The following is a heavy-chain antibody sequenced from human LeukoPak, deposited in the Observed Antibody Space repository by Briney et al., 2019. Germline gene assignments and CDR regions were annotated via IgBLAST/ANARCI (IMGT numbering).Heavy chain of an antibody. CDR3: ARRLTYDSRAYYCLDY. Sequence: GASLQISCKGSGSIFTSYWIGWVRQQPGKGLEWMGINFPGDSDTRYSPSFQGQVTISADKSISTAYLQWSSLKASDTAMYYCARRLTYDSRAYYCLDYWGQGTLVTVSS. V-gene: IGHV5-51*01. CDR2: NFPGDSDT. CDR1: GSIFTSYW. D-gene: IGHD3-22*01. J-gene: IGHJ4*02.